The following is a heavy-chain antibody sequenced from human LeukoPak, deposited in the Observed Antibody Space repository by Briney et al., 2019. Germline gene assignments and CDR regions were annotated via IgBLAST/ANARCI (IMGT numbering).Heavy chain of an antibody. CDR1: GGSTSSYY. Sequence: SETLSLTCTVSGGSTSSYYWSWIRQPPGKGLEWIGYIYYSGSTNYNPSLKSRVTISVDTSKNQFSLKLSSVTAADTAVYYCARSGFGATNIYSYFDYWGQGTLVTVSS. V-gene: IGHV4-59*01. CDR2: IYYSGST. J-gene: IGHJ4*02. D-gene: IGHD1-26*01. CDR3: ARSGFGATNIYSYFDY.